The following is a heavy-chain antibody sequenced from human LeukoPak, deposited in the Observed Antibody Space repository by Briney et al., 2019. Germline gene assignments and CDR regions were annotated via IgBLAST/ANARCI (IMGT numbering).Heavy chain of an antibody. Sequence: GGSLRLSCAASGFTFSSYAMSWVRQAPGKGLEWVSAISGSGGSTYYADSVKGRFTISRDNSKNTLYLQMNSLRAEDTAVYYCAKSTAWLVQKAIFDYWGQGTLVTVSS. J-gene: IGHJ4*02. CDR1: GFTFSSYA. CDR3: AKSTAWLVQKAIFDY. CDR2: ISGSGGST. V-gene: IGHV3-23*01. D-gene: IGHD6-19*01.